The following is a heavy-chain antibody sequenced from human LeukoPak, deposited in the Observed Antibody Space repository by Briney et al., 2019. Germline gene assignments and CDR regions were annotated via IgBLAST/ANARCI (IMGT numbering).Heavy chain of an antibody. Sequence: RAGGSLRLSCAASGFTFDDYGMSWVRQAPGKGLEWVSAINWNGDSTGYADSVKGRFTISRDNAKNSLYLQMNSLRAEDTAVYYCARDTYYYDSSGYHNWFDPWGQGTLVTVSS. CDR3: ARDTYYYDSSGYHNWFDP. V-gene: IGHV3-20*04. CDR1: GFTFDDYG. J-gene: IGHJ5*02. D-gene: IGHD3-22*01. CDR2: INWNGDST.